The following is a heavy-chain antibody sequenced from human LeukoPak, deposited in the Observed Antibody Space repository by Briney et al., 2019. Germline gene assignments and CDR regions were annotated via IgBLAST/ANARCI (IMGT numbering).Heavy chain of an antibody. V-gene: IGHV4-61*02. D-gene: IGHD3-10*01. CDR3: ARDMAYGSGSYYRGNWFDP. CDR2: IYTSGST. J-gene: IGHJ5*02. Sequence: SETLSLTCTVSGGSISSGSYYWSWIRQPAGKGLEWIGRIYTSGSTNYNPSLKSRVTISVDTSKNQFSLKLSSVTAADMAVYYCARDMAYGSGSYYRGNWFDPWGQGTLVTVSS. CDR1: GGSISSGSYY.